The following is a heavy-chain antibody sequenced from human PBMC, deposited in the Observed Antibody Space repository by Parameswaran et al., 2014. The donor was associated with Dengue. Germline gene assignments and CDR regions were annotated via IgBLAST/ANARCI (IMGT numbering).Heavy chain of an antibody. Sequence: VRQAPGKGLEWVSLIYSGDNTYYADSVKGRFTISRDTSKNTLYLQMNSLRAEDTAVYYCARVLGYRYGYGMDVWGQGTTVTVSS. CDR3: ARVLGYRYGYGMDV. V-gene: IGHV3-53*01. J-gene: IGHJ6*02. CDR2: IYSGDNT. D-gene: IGHD5-18*01.